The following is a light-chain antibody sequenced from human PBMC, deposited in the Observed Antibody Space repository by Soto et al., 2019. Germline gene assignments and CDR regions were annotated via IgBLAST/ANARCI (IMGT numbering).Light chain of an antibody. Sequence: QSALPQPPSASGSPGQSVTISCTGTSSDIGAYNYVSWFQQPPGEAPKLIISEVNKRPSGVPDRFSGSKSGNTASLTVSGLQAEDEADYYCTSYGGRDNLMFGGGTKLTVL. J-gene: IGLJ3*02. CDR3: TSYGGRDNLM. V-gene: IGLV2-8*01. CDR2: EVN. CDR1: SSDIGAYNY.